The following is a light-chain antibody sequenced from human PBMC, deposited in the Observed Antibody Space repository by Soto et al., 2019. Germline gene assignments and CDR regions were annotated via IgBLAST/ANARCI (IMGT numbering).Light chain of an antibody. CDR3: QQYNNWFWT. J-gene: IGKJ1*01. V-gene: IGKV3-15*01. CDR2: GAS. Sequence: EIVMTQSPATLSVSPGERTTLSCRASQSVSSKLAWYQQKPGQAPRLLIYGASTRATGIPARFSGSGSGTEFTLTISSLQSEDFAAYYCQQYNNWFWTFGQGTKVDIK. CDR1: QSVSSK.